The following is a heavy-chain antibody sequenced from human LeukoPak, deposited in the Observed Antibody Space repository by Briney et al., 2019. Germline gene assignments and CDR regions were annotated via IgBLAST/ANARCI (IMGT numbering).Heavy chain of an antibody. CDR1: GFPVSSNY. D-gene: IGHD3-22*01. CDR2: LHSGGST. V-gene: IGHV3-53*01. CDR3: AREWHYYDSSGYYSLGFDY. J-gene: IGHJ4*02. Sequence: GGSLRLSYAASGFPVSSNYLSWVRQAPGKGLEGVSVLHSGGSTYYADSVKGRFTISRDNSKNTLYLQMNSLRAEDTAVYYCAREWHYYDSSGYYSLGFDYWGQGTLVTVSS.